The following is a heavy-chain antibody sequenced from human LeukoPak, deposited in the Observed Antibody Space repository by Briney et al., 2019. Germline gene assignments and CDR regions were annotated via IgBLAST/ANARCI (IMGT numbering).Heavy chain of an antibody. V-gene: IGHV3-48*03. CDR3: ARVGLIVAAGTPDY. D-gene: IGHD6-13*01. CDR2: ISSGGTTI. J-gene: IGHJ4*02. CDR1: GFTFSSYD. Sequence: GGSLRLSCAASGFTFSSYDMNWVRQAPGKGLEWVSYISSGGTTIYYADPVKGRFTTSRDNAKNSLYLQMNNLRAEDTAVYYCARVGLIVAAGTPDYWGQGTLVTVS.